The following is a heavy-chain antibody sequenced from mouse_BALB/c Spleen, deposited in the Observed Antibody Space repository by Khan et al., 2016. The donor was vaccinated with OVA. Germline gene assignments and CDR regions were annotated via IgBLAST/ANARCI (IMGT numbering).Heavy chain of an antibody. CDR1: GYTFTSYY. CDR3: ARSGYGNPFAY. J-gene: IGHJ3*01. Sequence: QVQLQQPGAELVKPGASVKISCKASGYTFTSYYMHWVKQRPGQGLEWIGGINPSNGDTHFNEKFKNKAILTGDKSSSTAYMQLSSLTSEDSAVYYCARSGYGNPFAYWGQGSLVTVSA. D-gene: IGHD2-1*01. CDR2: INPSNGDT. V-gene: IGHV1S81*02.